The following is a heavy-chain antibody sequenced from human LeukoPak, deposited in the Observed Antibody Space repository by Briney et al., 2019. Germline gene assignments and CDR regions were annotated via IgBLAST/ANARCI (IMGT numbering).Heavy chain of an antibody. V-gene: IGHV4-39*01. D-gene: IGHD3-22*01. Sequence: SETLSLTCTVSGDFITGSTYYWGWIRQPPGKGLEWIGSMYYSGSTYSNPSLRSRVTMSADTSKNQFSLDLKSVTAADTAVYYCARQYYDSTGYYYFDYWGQGTLVTVSS. CDR1: GDFITGSTYY. J-gene: IGHJ4*02. CDR3: ARQYYDSTGYYYFDY. CDR2: MYYSGST.